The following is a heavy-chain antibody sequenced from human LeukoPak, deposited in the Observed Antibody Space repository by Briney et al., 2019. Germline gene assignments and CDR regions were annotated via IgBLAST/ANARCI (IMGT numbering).Heavy chain of an antibody. D-gene: IGHD3-22*01. Sequence: SVTVSCTASGGTFSIYAISWVRQAPGQGREWMGRIIPILGIGNYAQKFQGRVTITADKSTSTAYMELSSLRSEDTAVYYCARSITYYYDSSGYPPDYWGQGTLVTVSS. CDR2: IIPILGIG. J-gene: IGHJ4*02. V-gene: IGHV1-69*04. CDR1: GGTFSIYA. CDR3: ARSITYYYDSSGYPPDY.